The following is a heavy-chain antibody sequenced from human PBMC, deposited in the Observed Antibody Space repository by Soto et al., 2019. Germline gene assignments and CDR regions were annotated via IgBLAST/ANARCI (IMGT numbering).Heavy chain of an antibody. V-gene: IGHV1-2*02. CDR1: GFTFNGYS. D-gene: IGHD5-18*01. CDR2: INPNSGDS. J-gene: IGHJ5*02. Sequence: ASVKVSCKASGFTFNGYSMHWVRQAPGQGLEWMGWINPNSGDSKFAQKFQGRVTMTRDTSINTAYMELSRLRSDDTAVYYCARALQLWPHDWLAPWGKGTLVTVSS. CDR3: ARALQLWPHDWLAP.